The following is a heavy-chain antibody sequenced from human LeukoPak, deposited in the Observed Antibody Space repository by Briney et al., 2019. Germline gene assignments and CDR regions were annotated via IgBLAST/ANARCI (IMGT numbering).Heavy chain of an antibody. CDR2: IIPILGIA. J-gene: IGHJ4*02. CDR1: GGTFSSYA. V-gene: IGHV1-69*04. CDR3: ARDGNIVGASEYFDY. D-gene: IGHD1-26*01. Sequence: SVKVSCKASGGTFSSYAISWVRQAPGQGLEWMGRIIPILGIANYAQKFQGRVTMTRDTSISTAYMELSRLRSDDTAVYYCARDGNIVGASEYFDYWGQGTLVTVSS.